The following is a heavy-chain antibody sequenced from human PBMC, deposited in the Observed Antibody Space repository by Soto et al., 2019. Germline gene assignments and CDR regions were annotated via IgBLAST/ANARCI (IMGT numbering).Heavy chain of an antibody. J-gene: IGHJ4*02. Sequence: LRLSCEASGFTFSSYDMNWVRQAPGKGLEWLSYISGSARTIYYADSVKGRFIISRDSAKKSLFLQMNSLRAEDTALYYCARGDDNSGYYYAFGYWGQGTPVTVSS. CDR3: ARGDDNSGYYYAFGY. D-gene: IGHD3-22*01. CDR2: ISGSARTI. V-gene: IGHV3-48*03. CDR1: GFTFSSYD.